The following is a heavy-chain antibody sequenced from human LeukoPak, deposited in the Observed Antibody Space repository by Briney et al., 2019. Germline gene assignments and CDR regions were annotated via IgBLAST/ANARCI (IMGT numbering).Heavy chain of an antibody. CDR1: GFSFSNFG. D-gene: IGHD5-24*01. Sequence: GGSLRLSCAASGFSFSNFGMHWFRQAPGKGPEWVTFIRYDGSNKFYVDSVKGRFTISRDNSKNTVYLQMNSLKIEDTAVYYCAARRRDGYNHDAFDIWGQGIMVTVSS. V-gene: IGHV3-30*02. CDR2: IRYDGSNK. J-gene: IGHJ3*02. CDR3: AARRRDGYNHDAFDI.